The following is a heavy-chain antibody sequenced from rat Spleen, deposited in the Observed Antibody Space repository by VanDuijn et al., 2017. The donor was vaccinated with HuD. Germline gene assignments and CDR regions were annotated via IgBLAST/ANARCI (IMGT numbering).Heavy chain of an antibody. Sequence: QVQLKESEPGLVQPSQTLSLTCTVSGFSLSNYGVIWVRQPPGKGLEWMGLIWGNGNTNYNSALKSRLSISRDTSKSQVFLKMNNLQTEDTAMYFCARSDTIAAMGHYWGQGVMVTVSS. CDR2: IWGNGNT. J-gene: IGHJ2*01. V-gene: IGHV2S61*01. CDR1: GFSLSNYG. D-gene: IGHD1-2*01. CDR3: ARSDTIAAMGHY.